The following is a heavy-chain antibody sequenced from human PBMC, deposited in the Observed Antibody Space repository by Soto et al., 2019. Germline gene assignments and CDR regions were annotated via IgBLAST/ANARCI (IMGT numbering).Heavy chain of an antibody. CDR2: IYYSGST. CDR1: GGSISSGGYD. D-gene: IGHD6-13*01. V-gene: IGHV4-31*03. Sequence: QVQLQESGPGLVKPSQTLSLTCTVSGGSISSGGYDWSWIRQHPGTGREWIGYIYYSGSTYYNPSLKSRVTISVDTSKNQFSLKLCSVTAADTAVYYCARSGIAAAGYYFDYWGQGTLVTVSS. CDR3: ARSGIAAAGYYFDY. J-gene: IGHJ4*02.